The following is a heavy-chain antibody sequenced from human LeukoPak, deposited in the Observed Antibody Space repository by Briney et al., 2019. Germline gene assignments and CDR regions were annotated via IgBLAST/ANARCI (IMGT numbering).Heavy chain of an antibody. Sequence: PGGSLRLSCAASGFPFSSYGMHWVRQAPGKGLEWVAVISYDGSNKYYADSVKGRFTISRGNSKNTLYLQMNSLRAEDTAVYYCAKQYLYGSGRRVGMDVWGKGTTVTVSS. CDR1: GFPFSSYG. CDR2: ISYDGSNK. CDR3: AKQYLYGSGRRVGMDV. J-gene: IGHJ6*04. V-gene: IGHV3-30*18. D-gene: IGHD3-10*01.